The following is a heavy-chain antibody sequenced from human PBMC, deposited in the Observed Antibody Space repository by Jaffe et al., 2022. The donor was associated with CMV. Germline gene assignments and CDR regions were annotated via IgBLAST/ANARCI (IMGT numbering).Heavy chain of an antibody. Sequence: EVQLVESGGGLVQPGGSLRLSCAASGFTFRSHEMNWVRQAPGKGLEWLSYISVSSSSIYYADSVQGRFTISRDNDKNSLYLQMNSLRVEDTAVYYCARHWDYWGQGTLVTVSS. V-gene: IGHV3-48*03. CDR3: ARHWDY. J-gene: IGHJ4*02. CDR1: GFTFRSHE. CDR2: ISVSSSSI.